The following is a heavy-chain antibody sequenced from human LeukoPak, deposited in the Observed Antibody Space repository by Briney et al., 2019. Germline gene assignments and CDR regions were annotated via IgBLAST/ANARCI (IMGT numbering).Heavy chain of an antibody. CDR3: ARGYRSPGSCYYYDY. Sequence: SETLSLTCTVSGGSMSNYFWSWIRQPPGKGLEWIGHIHYSGSTNYDPSLKSRVTISVDTSKNQFSLRLSSVTAADTAVYYCARGYRSPGSCYYYDYWGQGTLVTVSS. J-gene: IGHJ4*02. D-gene: IGHD2-15*01. CDR2: IHYSGST. V-gene: IGHV4-59*01. CDR1: GGSMSNYF.